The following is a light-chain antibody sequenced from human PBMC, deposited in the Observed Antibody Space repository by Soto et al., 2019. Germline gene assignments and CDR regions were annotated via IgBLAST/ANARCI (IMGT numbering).Light chain of an antibody. V-gene: IGLV2-14*03. Sequence: QSALTQPASVSGSPGQSITIFCTGTSSDVGGYHYVSWYQQHPGKAPKLMIYDVSTRPSGISDRFSGSKSGNTASLTISGRQAEDEADYYCNSYTSSSAPVVFGGGTKVTVL. CDR1: SSDVGGYHY. CDR2: DVS. J-gene: IGLJ2*01. CDR3: NSYTSSSAPVV.